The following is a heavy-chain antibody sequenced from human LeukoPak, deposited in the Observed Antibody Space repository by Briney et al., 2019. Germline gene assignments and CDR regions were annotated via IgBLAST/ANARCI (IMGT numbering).Heavy chain of an antibody. J-gene: IGHJ4*02. CDR2: ISSSSSSI. V-gene: IGHV3-48*01. CDR1: GFTFSSYS. D-gene: IGHD1-26*01. CDR3: ARSSGTYFDY. Sequence: PGGSLRLSRAASGFTFSSYSMSWGRQAPGKGLEWVSYISSSSSSIYYADSVKGRFTISRDNAKNSLYLQMNSLRAEDTAVYYCARSSGTYFDYWGQGTLVTVSS.